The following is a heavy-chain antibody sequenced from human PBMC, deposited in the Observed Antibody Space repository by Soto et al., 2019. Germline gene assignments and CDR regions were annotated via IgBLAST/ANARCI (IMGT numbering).Heavy chain of an antibody. J-gene: IGHJ6*02. Sequence: SETLSLTCTVSGGSISSYYWSWLRQPPGKGLEWIGYIYYSGSTNYNPSLKSRVTISVDTSKNQFSLKLSSVTAADTAVYYCARDLSGGPYSKDYYYGMDVWGQGTTVTVSS. V-gene: IGHV4-59*01. CDR1: GGSISSYY. CDR2: IYYSGST. CDR3: ARDLSGGPYSKDYYYGMDV. D-gene: IGHD4-4*01.